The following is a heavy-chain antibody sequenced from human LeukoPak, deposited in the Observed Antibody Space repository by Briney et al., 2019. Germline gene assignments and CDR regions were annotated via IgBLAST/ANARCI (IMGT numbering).Heavy chain of an antibody. Sequence: ASVRVSCKASGGTFNNFAISWVRQAPGQGLEWVGGIIPMSGTANYAQKFQGRVTITADESTSTAYMELSSLRSEDTAIYYCASPVKYYDTWSGYPPFDYWGQGTLVTVSS. D-gene: IGHD3-3*01. CDR3: ASPVKYYDTWSGYPPFDY. CDR2: IIPMSGTA. V-gene: IGHV1-69*13. CDR1: GGTFNNFA. J-gene: IGHJ4*02.